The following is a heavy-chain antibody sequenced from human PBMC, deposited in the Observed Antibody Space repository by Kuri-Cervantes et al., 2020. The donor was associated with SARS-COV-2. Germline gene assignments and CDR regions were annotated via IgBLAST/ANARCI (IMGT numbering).Heavy chain of an antibody. CDR1: GFTFSSYS. J-gene: IGHJ4*02. D-gene: IGHD3-10*01. V-gene: IGHV3-48*02. Sequence: GESLKISCAASGFTFSSYSMDWVRQAPGKGPEWVSYISSSSSTIYYADSVKGRFTISRDNAKNSLYLQMNSLRDEDTAVYYCARTFGLNSGPFDYWGQGTLVTVSS. CDR3: ARTFGLNSGPFDY. CDR2: ISSSSSTI.